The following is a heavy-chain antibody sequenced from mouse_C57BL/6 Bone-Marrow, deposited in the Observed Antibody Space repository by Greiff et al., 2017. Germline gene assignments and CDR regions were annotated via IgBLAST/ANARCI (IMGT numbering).Heavy chain of an antibody. D-gene: IGHD1-1*01. CDR2: INPSNGGT. V-gene: IGHV1-53*01. CDR1: GYTFTSYW. J-gene: IGHJ1*03. Sequence: VQLQQPGTELVKPGASVKLSCKASGYTFTSYWMHWVKQRPGQGLEWIGNINPSNGGTNYNEKFKSKATLTVDKSSSTAYMQLSSLTSEDSAVYYCARSATTVVANWYFDVWGTGTTVTVSS. CDR3: ARSATTVVANWYFDV.